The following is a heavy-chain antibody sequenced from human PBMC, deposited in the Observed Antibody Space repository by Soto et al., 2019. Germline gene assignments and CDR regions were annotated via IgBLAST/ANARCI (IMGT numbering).Heavy chain of an antibody. Sequence: ASVKVSCKASGYTFTSYGISWVRQAPGQGLEWMGWISAYNGNTKYSQKLQGRVTITRDTSASTAYMELSSLRSEDTAVYYCARMASIVVVVAATQGTDAFDIWGQGTMVTVSS. V-gene: IGHV1-18*01. D-gene: IGHD2-15*01. CDR2: ISAYNGNT. CDR3: ARMASIVVVVAATQGTDAFDI. CDR1: GYTFTSYG. J-gene: IGHJ3*02.